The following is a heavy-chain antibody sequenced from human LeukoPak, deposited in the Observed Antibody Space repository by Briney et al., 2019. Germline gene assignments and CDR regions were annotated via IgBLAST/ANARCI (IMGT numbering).Heavy chain of an antibody. CDR1: GGSFSGYY. J-gene: IGHJ4*02. Sequence: SETLSLTCAVYGGSFSGYYWSWIRQPPGKGLEWIGEINHSGSTNYNPSLKSRVTISVDTSKNQFSLKLSSVTAADTAVYYCARDLSGSYLDYWGQGTLVTVSP. D-gene: IGHD1-26*01. CDR2: INHSGST. V-gene: IGHV4-34*01. CDR3: ARDLSGSYLDY.